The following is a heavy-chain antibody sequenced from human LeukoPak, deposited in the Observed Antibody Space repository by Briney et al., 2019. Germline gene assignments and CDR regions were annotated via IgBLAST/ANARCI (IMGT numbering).Heavy chain of an antibody. CDR2: VYYSGST. CDR3: ARDSIVVVVAATSVGFDP. Sequence: SETLSLTCTVSGYSISSGYYWGWIRQPPGKGLEWIGSVYYSGSTYYNPSLKSRLTISVDTSNNQFSLKLSSVTAADTAVYYCARDSIVVVVAATSVGFDPWGQGTLVTVSS. V-gene: IGHV4-38-2*02. CDR1: GYSISSGYY. D-gene: IGHD2-15*01. J-gene: IGHJ5*02.